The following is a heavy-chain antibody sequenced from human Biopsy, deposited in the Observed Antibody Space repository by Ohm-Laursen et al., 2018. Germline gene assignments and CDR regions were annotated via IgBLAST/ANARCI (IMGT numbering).Heavy chain of an antibody. V-gene: IGHV1-2*02. CDR1: GYTFTDYY. CDR3: VRDHGVTFSGVIVRGDAFDV. D-gene: IGHD3-16*02. J-gene: IGHJ3*01. Sequence: ASVKVSCKASGYTFTDYYLHWVRQDPGQGLEWMGWIHVKSGATNYAEKFQGRVTMTGDTSLRTTYMELRGLSPDDTAVYYCVRDHGVTFSGVIVRGDAFDVWGQGTKVTVSS. CDR2: IHVKSGAT.